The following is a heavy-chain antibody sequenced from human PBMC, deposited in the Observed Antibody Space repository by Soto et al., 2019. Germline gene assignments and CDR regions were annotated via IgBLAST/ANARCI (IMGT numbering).Heavy chain of an antibody. V-gene: IGHV1-18*01. J-gene: IGHJ4*02. CDR1: GYSFTNYA. CDR3: AREMTTMTFYDY. CDR2: ITAYNGKT. Sequence: ASVKVSCKASGYSFTNYAITWVRQAPGEGLEWMGWITAYNGKTNNAQKFQGRVTMTTDTSAGTAYMELRSLRSDDTAVYYCAREMTTMTFYDYWGQGTLVTVSS.